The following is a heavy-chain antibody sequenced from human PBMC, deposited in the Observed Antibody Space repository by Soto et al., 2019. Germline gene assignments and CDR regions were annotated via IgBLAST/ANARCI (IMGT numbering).Heavy chain of an antibody. J-gene: IGHJ4*02. Sequence: GGSLRLSCAASGFPLSNYCLTWVPQGPGKGLEWVSGLNGSGGSTSSEDSVKGRFAISRDNSKNTRYLQMNSLRDGDTAVYYCARGGSAGKGSPPDYWGQGTLVTVSS. V-gene: IGHV3-23*01. CDR1: GFPLSNYC. CDR2: LNGSGGST. CDR3: ARGGSAGKGSPPDY. D-gene: IGHD3-10*01.